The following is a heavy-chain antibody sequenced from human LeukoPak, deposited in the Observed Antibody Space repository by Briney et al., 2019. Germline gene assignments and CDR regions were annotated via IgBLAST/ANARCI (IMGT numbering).Heavy chain of an antibody. V-gene: IGHV1-2*02. D-gene: IGHD3-3*01. J-gene: IGHJ2*01. CDR3: ARDGSGFSPYWYFDR. Sequence: ASLKVSCKASGFVFTGYYMHWVRHAPGQGLEWMGWMNPGTGTTKYSQKFQGRVTMSRDTSSTTAYMELNRLTSEDTAVYYCARDGSGFSPYWYFDRWGRGTLVTVSS. CDR1: GFVFTGYY. CDR2: MNPGTGTT.